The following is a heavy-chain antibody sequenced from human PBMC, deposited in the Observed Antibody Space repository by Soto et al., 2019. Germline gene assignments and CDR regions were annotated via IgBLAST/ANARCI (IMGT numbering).Heavy chain of an antibody. J-gene: IGHJ4*02. D-gene: IGHD6-19*01. CDR3: ARELSSEIAVAGTLRY. Sequence: QVQLVESGGGVVQPGRSLRLSCAASGFTFSSYAMHWVRQAPGKGLEWVAVISYDGSNKYYADSVKGRFTISRDNSKNTLYLQMNSLRAEDTAVYYCARELSSEIAVAGTLRYWGQGTLVTVSS. CDR1: GFTFSSYA. V-gene: IGHV3-30-3*01. CDR2: ISYDGSNK.